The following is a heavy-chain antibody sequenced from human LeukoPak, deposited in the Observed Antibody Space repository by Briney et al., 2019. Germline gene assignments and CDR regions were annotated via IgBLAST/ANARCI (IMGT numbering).Heavy chain of an antibody. CDR3: ARDTDTVTTILDY. D-gene: IGHD4-17*01. Sequence: GGSLRLSCAASGFTFSDYYMSWIRQAPGKGLEWVSYISSSGSTIYYADSVKGRFTISRDNAKNSLYLQMNSLRAEDTAVYYCARDTDTVTTILDYWGQGTLVTVSS. J-gene: IGHJ4*02. CDR1: GFTFSDYY. CDR2: ISSSGSTI. V-gene: IGHV3-11*04.